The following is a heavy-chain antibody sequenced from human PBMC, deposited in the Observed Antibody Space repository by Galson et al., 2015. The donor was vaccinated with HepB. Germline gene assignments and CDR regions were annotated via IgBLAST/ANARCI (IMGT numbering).Heavy chain of an antibody. D-gene: IGHD3-16*01. Sequence: SVKVSCKASVYTFTSYHITWVRQAPGQGLEWMGWISAYNGNTNYAQKLQGRVTMTTDTSTSTAYMELRSLRSDDTAVYYCAIWGRGSGVDCWGQGTLVTVSS. CDR2: ISAYNGNT. V-gene: IGHV1-18*01. CDR1: VYTFTSYH. J-gene: IGHJ4*02. CDR3: AIWGRGSGVDC.